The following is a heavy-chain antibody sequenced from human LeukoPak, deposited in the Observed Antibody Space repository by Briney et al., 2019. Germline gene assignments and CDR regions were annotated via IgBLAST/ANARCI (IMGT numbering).Heavy chain of an antibody. CDR2: IYYSGST. CDR1: GGSISSSSYY. Sequence: SETLSLTCTVSGGSISSSSYYWGWIRQPPGKGLEWIGSIYYSGSTYYTPSLRSRVTISVDTSKNQFSLKLSSVTAADTAVYYCARQDTAMAWSYYFQYWGQGTLVTVSS. V-gene: IGHV4-39*01. CDR3: ARQDTAMAWSYYFQY. D-gene: IGHD5-18*01. J-gene: IGHJ4*02.